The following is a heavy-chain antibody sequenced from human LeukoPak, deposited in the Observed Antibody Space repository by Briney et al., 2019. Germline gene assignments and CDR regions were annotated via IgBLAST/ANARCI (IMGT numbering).Heavy chain of an antibody. Sequence: GGSLRLSCTASGFIFGDFAMSWVRQAPGKGLEWVGFIRSKTYGETPEHAASVKGRFTISRDDSKSIAYLQMNSLKTEDTAVYYCTRDVIGYFDSWGQGTLVTVSS. CDR2: IRSKTYGETP. CDR1: GFIFGDFA. J-gene: IGHJ4*02. CDR3: TRDVIGYFDS. V-gene: IGHV3-49*04. D-gene: IGHD2/OR15-2a*01.